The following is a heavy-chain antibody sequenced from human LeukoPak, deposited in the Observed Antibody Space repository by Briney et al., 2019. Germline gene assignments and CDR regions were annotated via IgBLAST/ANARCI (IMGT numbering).Heavy chain of an antibody. CDR1: GFSLSTSGVG. CDR3: AHSTADDYGDYWFDP. J-gene: IGHJ5*02. D-gene: IGHD4-17*01. CDR2: IYWNDSK. Sequence: SGPTLVNPTQTLTLTCTFSGFSLSTSGVGVGWTRQPRGRALEWLALIYWNDSKRYSPSLKSRLTITKDTSKNQVVLTMTNMDPVDKATHYCAHSTADDYGDYWFDPWGQGTLVTVSS. V-gene: IGHV2-5*01.